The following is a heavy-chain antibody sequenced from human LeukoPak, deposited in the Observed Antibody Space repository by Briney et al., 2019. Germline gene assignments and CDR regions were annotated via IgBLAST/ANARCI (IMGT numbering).Heavy chain of an antibody. CDR1: GFTFSSYA. Sequence: GGSLRLSCAASGFTFSSYAVSWVRQAPGKGLEWVSAISGSDGSTYYADSVKGRFTISRDNSKNTLYLQMNSLSAEDTAVYYCEKDLGGSGDYRPYWGQGSVVTVSS. CDR3: EKDLGGSGDYRPY. D-gene: IGHD2-21*02. CDR2: ISGSDGST. J-gene: IGHJ4*02. V-gene: IGHV3-23*01.